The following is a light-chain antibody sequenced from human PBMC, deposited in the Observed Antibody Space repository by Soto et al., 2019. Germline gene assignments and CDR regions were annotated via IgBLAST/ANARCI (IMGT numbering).Light chain of an antibody. J-gene: IGKJ3*01. CDR3: QQRYNWPRFS. Sequence: EIVLTQSPATLSLSPGARATLSCRASQSLNNYLAWYQQKPGQAPRLLIYDASERATGVPARFSASGSGTAFTLTISSLEPEDFAVYYCQQRYNWPRFSFGPGTKLDI. V-gene: IGKV3-11*01. CDR2: DAS. CDR1: QSLNNY.